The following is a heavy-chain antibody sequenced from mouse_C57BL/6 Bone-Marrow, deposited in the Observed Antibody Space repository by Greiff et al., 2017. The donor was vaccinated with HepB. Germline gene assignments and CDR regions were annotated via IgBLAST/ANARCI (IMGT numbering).Heavy chain of an antibody. CDR3: AISPYYYGSSPFAY. Sequence: VKLKQSGPGLVQPSQSLSITCTVSGFSLTSYGVHWVRQSPGKGLEWLGVIWRGGSTDYNAAFMSRLSITKDNSKSQVFFKMNSLQADDTAIYYCAISPYYYGSSPFAYWGQGTLVTVSA. CDR2: IWRGGST. J-gene: IGHJ3*01. D-gene: IGHD1-1*01. CDR1: GFSLTSYG. V-gene: IGHV2-5*01.